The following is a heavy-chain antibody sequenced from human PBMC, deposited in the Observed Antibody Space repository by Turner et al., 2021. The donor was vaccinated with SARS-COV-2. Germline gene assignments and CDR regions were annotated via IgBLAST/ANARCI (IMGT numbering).Heavy chain of an antibody. CDR1: GFTFSDYG. J-gene: IGHJ4*02. CDR3: ARDGGTGTTFPFFDY. Sequence: QVQLVESGGGVVQPGRSLRLSCAASGFTFSDYGMHWVRQAPGKGLEWVAVIWYDGSYKYYADSVKGRFTISSDNSKHTLYLQMNSLRAEDTAVYYCARDGGTGTTFPFFDYWGQGTLVTVSS. CDR2: IWYDGSYK. V-gene: IGHV3-33*01. D-gene: IGHD1-7*01.